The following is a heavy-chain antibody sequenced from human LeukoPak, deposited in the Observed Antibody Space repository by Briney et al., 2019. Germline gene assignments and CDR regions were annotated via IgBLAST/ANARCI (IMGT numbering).Heavy chain of an antibody. CDR2: ISAYNGNT. Sequence: ASVKVSCKASGYTFTSYGISWVRQAPGQGLEWMGWISAYNGNTNYAQKLQGRVTMTTDTSTSTAYMELRSLRSEDTAVYYCAREGSVDTAMAAMDVWGKGTTVTISS. D-gene: IGHD5-18*01. V-gene: IGHV1-18*01. CDR1: GYTFTSYG. J-gene: IGHJ6*04. CDR3: AREGSVDTAMAAMDV.